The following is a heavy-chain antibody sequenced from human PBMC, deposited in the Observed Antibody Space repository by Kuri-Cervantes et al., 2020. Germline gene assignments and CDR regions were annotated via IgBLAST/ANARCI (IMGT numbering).Heavy chain of an antibody. Sequence: ESLKISCTVSGRSVNSGGHYWNWIRQPPGKGLEWIGRIYTSGSTNYNPSLKGRVTISVDKSKNQFPLKLSSVTAADTAVYYCARSERRGRYYYYYMDVWGKGTTVTVSS. V-gene: IGHV4-61*08. CDR1: GRSVNSGGHY. D-gene: IGHD1-14*01. CDR3: ARSERRGRYYYYYMDV. CDR2: IYTSGST. J-gene: IGHJ6*03.